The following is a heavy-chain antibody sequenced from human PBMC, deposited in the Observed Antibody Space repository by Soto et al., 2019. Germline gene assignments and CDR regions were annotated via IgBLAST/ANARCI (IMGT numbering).Heavy chain of an antibody. Sequence: SVKVSCNASGGTFSSYAISWVRQAPGQGLEWMGGIIPIFGTANYAQKFQGRVTITADESTSTAYMELSSLRSEDTAVYYCARGESSGYGRKTYGMDVWGQGTTVTVSS. CDR1: GGTFSSYA. CDR2: IIPIFGTA. CDR3: ARGESSGYGRKTYGMDV. V-gene: IGHV1-69*13. J-gene: IGHJ6*02. D-gene: IGHD3-22*01.